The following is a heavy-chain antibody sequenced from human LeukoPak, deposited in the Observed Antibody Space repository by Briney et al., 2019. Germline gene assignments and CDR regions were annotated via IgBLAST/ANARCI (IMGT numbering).Heavy chain of an antibody. CDR2: ISSSSSYI. J-gene: IGHJ4*02. Sequence: GSLRLXCXXSGFTFXXYSMNWVRQAPGKGLEWVSSISSSSSYIYYADSVKGRFTISRDNAKNSLYLQMNSLRAEDTAVYYCARAHYDFWSGPEYYFDYWGQGTLVTVSS. V-gene: IGHV3-21*01. CDR1: GFTFXXYS. CDR3: ARAHYDFWSGPEYYFDY. D-gene: IGHD3-3*01.